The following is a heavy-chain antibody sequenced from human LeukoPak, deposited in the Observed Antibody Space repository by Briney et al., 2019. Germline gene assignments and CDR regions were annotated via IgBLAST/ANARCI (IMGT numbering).Heavy chain of an antibody. CDR1: GGTFSSYA. J-gene: IGHJ4*02. CDR2: IIPIFGTA. Sequence: SVKVSCXASGGTFSSYAISWVRQAHGQGLEWMGRIIPIFGTANYAQKFQGRVTITTDESTSTAYMELSSLRSEDTAVYYCARTSPTVTHDYWGQGTLVTVSS. V-gene: IGHV1-69*05. CDR3: ARTSPTVTHDY. D-gene: IGHD4-17*01.